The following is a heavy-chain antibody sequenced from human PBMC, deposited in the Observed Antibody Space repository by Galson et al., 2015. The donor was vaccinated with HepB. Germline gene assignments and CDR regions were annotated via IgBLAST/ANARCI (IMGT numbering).Heavy chain of an antibody. V-gene: IGHV3-15*01. J-gene: IGHJ4*02. Sequence: SLRLSCAASGFTFSNAWMSWVRQAPGKGLEWVGRIKSKTDGGTTDYAAPVKGRFTISRDDSKNTLYLQMNSLKTEDTAVYYCTTIFGPNMVRGVIMSWGQGTLVTVSS. CDR3: TTIFGPNMVRGVIMS. D-gene: IGHD3-10*01. CDR2: IKSKTDGGTT. CDR1: GFTFSNAW.